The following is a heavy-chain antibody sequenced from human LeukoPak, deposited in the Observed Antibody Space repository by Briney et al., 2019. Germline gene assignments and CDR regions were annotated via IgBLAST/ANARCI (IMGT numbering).Heavy chain of an antibody. Sequence: PGGSLRLSCAASGFTVSSNYMSWVRQAPGKGLEWVSVIYSGGRTYYADSVKGRFTISRDNSKTTLYLQMNSLRAEDTAIYYCASRPGVDFDYWGQGTLVTVSS. CDR3: ASRPGVDFDY. CDR2: IYSGGRT. CDR1: GFTVSSNY. J-gene: IGHJ4*02. V-gene: IGHV3-53*01. D-gene: IGHD1-14*01.